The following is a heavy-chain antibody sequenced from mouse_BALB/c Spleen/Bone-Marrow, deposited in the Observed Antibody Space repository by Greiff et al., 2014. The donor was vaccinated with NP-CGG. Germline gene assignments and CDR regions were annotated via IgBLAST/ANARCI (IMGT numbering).Heavy chain of an antibody. CDR1: GFTFSSFG. Sequence: RKLSCAASGFTFSSFGMHWVRQAPEKGPEWVAYISSGSSTIYYADTMKGRFTISRDNPKNTLFLQMTSLRSEDTAIYYGTIAGTLGAMDYWGQGTSVTVSS. CDR2: ISSGSSTI. D-gene: IGHD3-3*01. CDR3: TIAGTLGAMDY. V-gene: IGHV5-17*02. J-gene: IGHJ4*01.